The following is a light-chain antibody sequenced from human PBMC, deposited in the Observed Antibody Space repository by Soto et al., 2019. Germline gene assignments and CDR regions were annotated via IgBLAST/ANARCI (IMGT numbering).Light chain of an antibody. J-gene: IGKJ1*01. Sequence: DIQVTQSPSSLSASVGDRVTITCRASQNIYNYLNWYQHKPGKAPNLLIYAASNLQSGAPSRFSGSGSGTEFTLTISSLQPEDFATYYCQKTYNTPWTFGQGTTVEIK. V-gene: IGKV1-39*01. CDR2: AAS. CDR1: QNIYNY. CDR3: QKTYNTPWT.